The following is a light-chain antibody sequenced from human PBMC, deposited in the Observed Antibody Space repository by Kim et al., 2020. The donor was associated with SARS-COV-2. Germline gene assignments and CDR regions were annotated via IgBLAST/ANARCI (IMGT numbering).Light chain of an antibody. J-gene: IGLJ2*01. Sequence: NFMLTQPHSVSGSPGKTITISCTRSSGSIDDNYVQWYQQRPGGVPTAVIYEDDQRPSGVSDRFSGSIDNSSNSASLTISGLGTEDEADYYCQSYNRDNVLFGGGTXLTVL. CDR3: QSYNRDNVL. CDR2: EDD. CDR1: SGSIDDNY. V-gene: IGLV6-57*04.